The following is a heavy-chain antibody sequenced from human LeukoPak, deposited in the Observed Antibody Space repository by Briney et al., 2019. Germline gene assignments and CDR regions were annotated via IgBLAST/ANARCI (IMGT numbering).Heavy chain of an antibody. CDR3: ARGALSSGWYGSYYYYMDV. D-gene: IGHD6-19*01. CDR2: MNPNSGNT. V-gene: IGHV1-8*01. Sequence: ASVKVSCKASGYTFTSYDINWVRQATGQGLEWMGWMNPNSGNTGYAQKFQGRVTMTRNTSISTAYMELSSLRSGDTAVYYCARGALSSGWYGSYYYYMDVWGKGTTVTVSS. CDR1: GYTFTSYD. J-gene: IGHJ6*03.